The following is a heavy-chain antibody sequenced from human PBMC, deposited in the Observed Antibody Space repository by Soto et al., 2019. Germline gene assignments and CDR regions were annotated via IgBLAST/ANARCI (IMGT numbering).Heavy chain of an antibody. CDR3: ARAPSPDSSGWYYFDY. Sequence: EVQLVESGGALVQPGGSLRLSCAASGFTFKTYNMNWVRQAPGKGLEWVSYIGTSGTPVYYADSVKGRFTISRDNAKNSLFLQMHSLRDADTALYCCARAPSPDSSGWYYFDYWGKGTLVTVSS. V-gene: IGHV3-48*02. CDR1: GFTFKTYN. CDR2: IGTSGTPV. D-gene: IGHD6-19*01. J-gene: IGHJ4*02.